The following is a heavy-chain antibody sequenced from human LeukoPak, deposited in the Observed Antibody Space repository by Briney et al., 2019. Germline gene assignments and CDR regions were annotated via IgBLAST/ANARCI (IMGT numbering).Heavy chain of an antibody. D-gene: IGHD3-3*01. CDR1: GGSISSYY. J-gene: IGHJ4*02. Sequence: SETLSLTCIVSGGSISSYYWSWIRQPPGKGLEWVGYIYYSGSTNYNPSLKSRVTISVDTSKNQFSLKLSSVTAADTAVYYCASFGVVITGFDYWGQGTLVTVSS. V-gene: IGHV4-59*01. CDR3: ASFGVVITGFDY. CDR2: IYYSGST.